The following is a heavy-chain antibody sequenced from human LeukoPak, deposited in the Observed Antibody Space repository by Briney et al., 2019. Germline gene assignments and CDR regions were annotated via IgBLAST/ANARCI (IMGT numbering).Heavy chain of an antibody. J-gene: IGHJ4*02. D-gene: IGHD5-18*01. CDR3: ARAPSGFTYGPGDH. Sequence: SETLSLTCTVSGGSISNYYWSWIRQPPGKGLEWIGYVYYSGNTNYNPSLKSRVTISVDTSNTQFSLKLSSVTAADTAVYYCARAPSGFTYGPGDHWGQGTLVTVSS. V-gene: IGHV4-59*01. CDR1: GGSISNYY. CDR2: VYYSGNT.